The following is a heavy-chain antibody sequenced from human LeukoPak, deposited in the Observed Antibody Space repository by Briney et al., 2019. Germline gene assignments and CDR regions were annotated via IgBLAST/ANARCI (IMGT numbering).Heavy chain of an antibody. CDR1: GDSVSSNSAA. J-gene: IGHJ4*02. CDR2: TYYRSKWYN. CDR3: ARDQDHYYGSGSYLLQD. D-gene: IGHD3-10*01. Sequence: SQTLSLTCAISGDSVSSNSAAWNWIRQSPSRGLEWLGRTYYRSKWYNDYAVSVKSRITINPDTSKNQFSLQLNSVTPEDTAVYYCARDQDHYYGSGSYLLQDWGQGTLVTVSS. V-gene: IGHV6-1*01.